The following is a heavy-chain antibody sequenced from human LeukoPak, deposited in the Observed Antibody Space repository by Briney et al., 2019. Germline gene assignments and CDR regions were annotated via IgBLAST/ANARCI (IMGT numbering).Heavy chain of an antibody. CDR2: ISAYNGNT. CDR3: ARDLDFYDSSGYYYVGIWSAFDI. D-gene: IGHD3-22*01. CDR1: GYTFTSYG. Sequence: ASVTVSCKASGYTFTSYGISWVRQAPGQGLEWMGWISAYNGNTNYAQKVQGRVTMTTDTSTSTAYMELRSLRSEDTAVYYCARDLDFYDSSGYYYVGIWSAFDIWRQGTVITVTS. J-gene: IGHJ3*02. V-gene: IGHV1-18*01.